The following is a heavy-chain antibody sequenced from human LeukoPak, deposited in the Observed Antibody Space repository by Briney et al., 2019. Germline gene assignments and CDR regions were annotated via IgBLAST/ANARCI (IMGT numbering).Heavy chain of an antibody. CDR3: SRLGFGFSFGQGYDY. CDR2: ITHDGRNE. D-gene: IGHD3-3*01. CDR1: GINFDLYS. J-gene: IGHJ4*02. V-gene: IGHV3-30*04. Sequence: GPSLTLSCVVSGINFDLYSFNWVRQAPGKGLTWVASITHDGRNEGYANSVRGRFTVSRDNSDNTLYLQMNSLRPEDTAIYYCSRLGFGFSFGQGYDYWGRGTQVSVSS.